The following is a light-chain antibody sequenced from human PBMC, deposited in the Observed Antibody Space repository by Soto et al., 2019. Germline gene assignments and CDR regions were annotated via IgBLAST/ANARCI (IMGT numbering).Light chain of an antibody. J-gene: IGLJ3*02. CDR3: SSYAGSIWV. V-gene: IGLV2-8*01. CDR2: EVS. Sequence: QSALTQPPSASGSPGQSVTISCTGTSSDVGGYNYVSWYQQHPGKAPKLMIYEVSKRPSGVPDRFSGSKSGNTASLTVSGLQAEDEADYYCSSYAGSIWVLGGGTKVTVL. CDR1: SSDVGGYNY.